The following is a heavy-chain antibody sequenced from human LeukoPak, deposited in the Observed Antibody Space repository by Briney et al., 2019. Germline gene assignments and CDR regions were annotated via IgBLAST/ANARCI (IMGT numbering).Heavy chain of an antibody. Sequence: SETLSLTCTVSGGSISSSSYYWGWIRQPPGKGLEWIGSIYTSGSTNYNPSLKSRVTISVDTSKNQFSLKLSSVTAADTAVYYCARDYGDYYYCYYMDVWGKGTTVTISS. D-gene: IGHD4-17*01. CDR2: IYTSGST. CDR1: GGSISSSSYY. V-gene: IGHV4-39*07. J-gene: IGHJ6*03. CDR3: ARDYGDYYYCYYMDV.